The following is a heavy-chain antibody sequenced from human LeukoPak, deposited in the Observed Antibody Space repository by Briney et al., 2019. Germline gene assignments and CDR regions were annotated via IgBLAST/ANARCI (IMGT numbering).Heavy chain of an antibody. J-gene: IGHJ4*02. V-gene: IGHV3-74*01. Sequence: GGSLRLSCAASGFTFSSYWMHWVRQAPGKGLVWVSRINSDGSSTSYADSVKGRFTISRDNAKNTLYLQMNSLRAEDTAVYYCAREVAAAANFDYWGQGTLVTVSS. CDR3: AREVAAAANFDY. CDR1: GFTFSSYW. D-gene: IGHD6-13*01. CDR2: INSDGSST.